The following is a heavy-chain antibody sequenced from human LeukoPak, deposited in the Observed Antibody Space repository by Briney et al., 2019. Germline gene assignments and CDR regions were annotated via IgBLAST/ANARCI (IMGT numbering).Heavy chain of an antibody. V-gene: IGHV3-7*01. CDR3: ARDMKGNLDY. CDR2: INQDGGTR. J-gene: IGHJ4*02. Sequence: GGSLRLSCAASGFTFSNTWMAWVRQAPGKRLDWVANINQDGGTRQYADSVRGRFTISRDNAKNSLYLEMNSLRAEDTGLYHCARDMKGNLDYWGQGTLVTVSS. CDR1: GFTFSNTW. D-gene: IGHD3-16*01.